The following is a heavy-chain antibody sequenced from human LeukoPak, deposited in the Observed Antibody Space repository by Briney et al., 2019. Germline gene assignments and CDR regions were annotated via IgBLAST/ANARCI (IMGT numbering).Heavy chain of an antibody. CDR3: ARTLNWGNDAFDI. J-gene: IGHJ3*02. V-gene: IGHV1-2*02. CDR2: INPNSGGT. CDR1: GYTFTGYY. Sequence: GASVKVSCKASGYTFTGYYMHWVRQAPGQGLEWMGWINPNSGGTNYAQKFQGRVTMTRDTSISTAYMELSRLRSDDTAVYYCARTLNWGNDAFDIWGQGTMVTVSS. D-gene: IGHD7-27*01.